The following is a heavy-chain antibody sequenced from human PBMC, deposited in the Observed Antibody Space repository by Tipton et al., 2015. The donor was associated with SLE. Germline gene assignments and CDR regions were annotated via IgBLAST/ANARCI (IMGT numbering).Heavy chain of an antibody. V-gene: IGHV4-31*03. Sequence: PGLVKPSQTLSLTCSVSGGSINSGGYYWNWIRQPPGKGLEWIGYIYYSGTTYYNPSLKSRLSMSVDTSKNQFSLNFSSMTAADTAVYYCARYSVSAALNQWGPGTLVTVSS. D-gene: IGHD3-16*01. CDR1: GGSINSGGYY. J-gene: IGHJ4*02. CDR2: IYYSGTT. CDR3: ARYSVSAALNQ.